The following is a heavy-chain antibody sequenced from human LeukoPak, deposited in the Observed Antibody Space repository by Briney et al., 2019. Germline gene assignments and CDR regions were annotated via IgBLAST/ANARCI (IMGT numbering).Heavy chain of an antibody. Sequence: PGGSLRLSCAASGFTFSDYYMSWIRQAPGKGLEWVSYISRSAGTIYYADSVKGRFTISRDNAKNSLYLQMNSLRAEDTAVYYCAISDYYGSGPLGGYWGQGTLVTVSS. CDR2: ISRSAGTI. J-gene: IGHJ4*02. CDR1: GFTFSDYY. D-gene: IGHD3-10*01. V-gene: IGHV3-11*04. CDR3: AISDYYGSGPLGGY.